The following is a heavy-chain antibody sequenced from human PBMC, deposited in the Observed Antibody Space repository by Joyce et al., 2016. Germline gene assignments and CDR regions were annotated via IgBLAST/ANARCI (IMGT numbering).Heavy chain of an antibody. CDR3: AGRPYNVHTPLGSDWYFDL. Sequence: QVQLQESGPGLVKPSETLSLTCGVSGLSFDLHSFWGWIRQPPGKGLEWIGTVYLHGIPHYSPSLKSRFTLSMDTSKNQFSLNLNCVTAADTARYFCAGRPYNVHTPLGSDWYFDLWGRGTLVTVSS. D-gene: IGHD5-18*01. V-gene: IGHV4-38-2*01. J-gene: IGHJ2*01. CDR2: VYLHGIP. CDR1: GLSFDLHSF.